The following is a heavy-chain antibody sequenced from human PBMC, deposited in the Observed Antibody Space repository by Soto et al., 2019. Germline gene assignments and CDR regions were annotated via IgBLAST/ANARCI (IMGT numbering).Heavy chain of an antibody. CDR1: GSSISSGGYS. Sequence: SETLSLTCAVSGSSISSGGYSWSWIRQPPGKGLEWIGYIYHSGSTYYNPSLKSRVTISVDRSKNQFSLKLSSVTAADTAVYYCARGGYYDSSALAPWGQGTLVTVSS. CDR2: IYHSGST. D-gene: IGHD3-22*01. CDR3: ARGGYYDSSALAP. J-gene: IGHJ5*02. V-gene: IGHV4-30-2*01.